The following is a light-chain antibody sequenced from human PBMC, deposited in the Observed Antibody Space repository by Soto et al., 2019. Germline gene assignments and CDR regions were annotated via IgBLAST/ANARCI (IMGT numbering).Light chain of an antibody. CDR2: AAS. CDR1: QGIRND. CDR3: QQTNSFPLT. J-gene: IGKJ4*01. V-gene: IGKV1-17*01. Sequence: IQMTQSPSSLSAAIGDRVTITFRASQGIRNDLGWYQQEPGKAPKLLIYAASSLQSGVPSRLTGSGSGTDFTLTISTLQPEDFATYYCQQTNSFPLTFGGGTKVDIK.